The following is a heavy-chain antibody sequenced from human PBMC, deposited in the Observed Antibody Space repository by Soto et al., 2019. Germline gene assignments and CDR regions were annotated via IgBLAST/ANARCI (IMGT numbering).Heavy chain of an antibody. J-gene: IGHJ6*02. CDR3: ATINIVLVPVGGMDV. CDR1: GYTFTSYY. Sequence: ASVKVSCKASGYTFTSYYMNWVRQAPGQGLEWMGWMNPNSGNTGYAQKFQGRVTMTRNTSISTAYMELRSLRSDDTAVYYCATINIVLVPVGGMDVWGQGTTVTVSS. V-gene: IGHV1-8*01. D-gene: IGHD2-2*01. CDR2: MNPNSGNT.